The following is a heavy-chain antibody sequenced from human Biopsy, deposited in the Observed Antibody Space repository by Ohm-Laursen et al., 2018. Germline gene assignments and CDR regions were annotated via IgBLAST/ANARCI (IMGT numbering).Heavy chain of an antibody. CDR1: GFTFSVYA. Sequence: SLRLSCAASGFTFSVYAMHWVRQAPGKGLEWVAIIWYDGSSEYYADSVKGRFTISRDNSKNTVYLQMNSLRVEDTAAYYCARDSSRRAREGGMDVWGQGTTVTVSS. CDR2: IWYDGSSE. CDR3: ARDSSRRAREGGMDV. J-gene: IGHJ6*02. D-gene: IGHD6-6*01. V-gene: IGHV3-33*01.